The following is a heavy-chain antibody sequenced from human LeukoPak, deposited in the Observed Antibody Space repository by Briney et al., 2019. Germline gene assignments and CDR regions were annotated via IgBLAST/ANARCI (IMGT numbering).Heavy chain of an antibody. J-gene: IGHJ4*02. CDR2: IYYSGST. CDR3: ATEEEASGFLDY. Sequence: TSETLSLTCTVSGGSISSYDWSWIRQPPGKGLEWIGYIYYSGSTNYNPSLKSRVTISVDTSKNQFSLKLSSVTAADTAVYYCATEEEASGFLDYWGQGTLVTVSS. D-gene: IGHD6-19*01. CDR1: GGSISSYD. V-gene: IGHV4-59*01.